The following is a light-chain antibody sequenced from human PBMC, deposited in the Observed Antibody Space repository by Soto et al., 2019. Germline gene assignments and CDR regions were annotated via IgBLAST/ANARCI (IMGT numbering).Light chain of an antibody. Sequence: QLVLTQPPSVSGAPGQRVTISCTGSSSNIGAGYDVHWYQQIPGTAPKLLIYGNDNRPSGVPDRFSGSKSGTSASLAITGLQAEDEADYYCQSYDRSLRVVFGGGTKLTVL. CDR3: QSYDRSLRVV. J-gene: IGLJ2*01. CDR2: GND. V-gene: IGLV1-40*01. CDR1: SSNIGAGYD.